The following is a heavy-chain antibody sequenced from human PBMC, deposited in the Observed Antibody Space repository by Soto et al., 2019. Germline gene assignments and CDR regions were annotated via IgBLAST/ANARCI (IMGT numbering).Heavy chain of an antibody. CDR2: ITHSSSAI. D-gene: IGHD3-9*01. V-gene: IGHV3-48*01. J-gene: IGHJ2*01. Sequence: PGGSLRLSCAASGFTFSSYTMNWVRQAPGKGPEWISHITHSSSAIYYADTVRGRFTVSRDNAKNTLYLQLNRLRAEDTAVYYCAASILVSRQYFDLWGRGTLVTVSS. CDR1: GFTFSSYT. CDR3: AASILVSRQYFDL.